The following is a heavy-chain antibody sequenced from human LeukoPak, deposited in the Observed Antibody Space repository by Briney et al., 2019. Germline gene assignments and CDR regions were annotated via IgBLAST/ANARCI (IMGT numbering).Heavy chain of an antibody. Sequence: ASVKVSCKASGYTFTSYYMHWVRQAPGQGLEWMGIINPSGGSTSYAQKFQGRVTMTRDTSTSTVYMELSSLRSEDTAVYYCARDQWVSFGRVIVGGDYWGQGTLVTVSS. CDR3: ARDQWVSFGRVIVGGDY. J-gene: IGHJ4*02. CDR2: INPSGGST. CDR1: GYTFTSYY. V-gene: IGHV1-46*01. D-gene: IGHD3-16*02.